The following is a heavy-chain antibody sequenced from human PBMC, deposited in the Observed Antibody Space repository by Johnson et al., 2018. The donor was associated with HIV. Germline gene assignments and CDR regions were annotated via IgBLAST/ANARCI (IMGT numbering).Heavy chain of an antibody. J-gene: IGHJ3*02. Sequence: QVQLVESGGGVVQPGGSLRLSCEVSGFTFSGYAMNWVRQAPGKGLEWVAFIRFDGSIEYYADSVKGRFTISRDNSKNTLHLQMNSLRAEDTAVYYCTKTLGCDGSGYDDGFDRWGQGTLVTGSS. CDR1: GFTFSGYA. CDR2: IRFDGSIE. V-gene: IGHV3-30*02. D-gene: IGHD3-22*01. CDR3: TKTLGCDGSGYDDGFDR.